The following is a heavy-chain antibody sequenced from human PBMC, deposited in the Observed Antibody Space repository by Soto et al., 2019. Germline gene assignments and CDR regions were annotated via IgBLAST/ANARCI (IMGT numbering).Heavy chain of an antibody. D-gene: IGHD3-9*01. Sequence: GVSLRLSCAASGFTFSSYAMSWVRQAPGKGLEWVSAISGSGGSTYYADSVKGRFTISRDNSKNTLYLQMNSLRAEDTAVYYCAKEYDYDILPGLSYYYGMDVWGQGTTVTVSS. CDR1: GFTFSSYA. CDR3: AKEYDYDILPGLSYYYGMDV. J-gene: IGHJ6*02. CDR2: ISGSGGST. V-gene: IGHV3-23*01.